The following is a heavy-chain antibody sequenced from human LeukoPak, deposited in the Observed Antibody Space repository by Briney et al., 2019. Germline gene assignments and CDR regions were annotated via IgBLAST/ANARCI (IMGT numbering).Heavy chain of an antibody. V-gene: IGHV4-34*01. J-gene: IGHJ6*03. CDR2: INHSGST. D-gene: IGHD1-1*01. CDR1: GGSFSGYY. CDR3: ARAVQLEGSMDV. Sequence: NPSETLSLTCAVYGGSFSGYYWSWIRQPPGKGLEWIGEINHSGSTNYNPSLKSRVTISVDTSKNQFSLKLSSVTPEDTAVYYCARAVQLEGSMDVWGKGTTVTVSS.